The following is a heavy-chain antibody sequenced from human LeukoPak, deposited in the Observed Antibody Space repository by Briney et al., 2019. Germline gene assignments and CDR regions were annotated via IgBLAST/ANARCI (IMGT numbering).Heavy chain of an antibody. Sequence: GGSLRLSCAASRFTFSSYSMNWVRQAPGKGLEWVSSISSSSSYIYHADAVMGRFTISRDNAKNSLYLQMNSLRAEDTAMYYCARPIKPGIATAGTIDYWGQGTLVTVSS. CDR3: ARPIKPGIATAGTIDY. CDR2: ISSSSSYI. D-gene: IGHD6-13*01. J-gene: IGHJ4*02. CDR1: RFTFSSYS. V-gene: IGHV3-21*01.